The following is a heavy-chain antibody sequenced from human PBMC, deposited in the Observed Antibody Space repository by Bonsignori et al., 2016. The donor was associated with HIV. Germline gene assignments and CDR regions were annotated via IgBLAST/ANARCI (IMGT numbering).Heavy chain of an antibody. CDR2: VSSSGDT. CDR3: ARDGYYYDRSGYKNRYVDV. V-gene: IGHV4-4*07. D-gene: IGHD3-22*01. CDR1: AGSMSGYY. J-gene: IGHJ2*01. Sequence: SETLSLTCTVSAGSMSGYYWRWIRQTAGKGLEWIGRVSSSGDTDYNPSLKSRLTMSIDTSKNQFSLTLTSVTAADTAVYFCARDGYYYDRSGYKNRYVDVWGRGTLVTVSS.